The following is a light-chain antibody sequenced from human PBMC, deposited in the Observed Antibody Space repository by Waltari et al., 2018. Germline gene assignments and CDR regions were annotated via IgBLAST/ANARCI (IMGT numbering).Light chain of an antibody. CDR3: LQDYSYPRT. CDR2: GAS. J-gene: IGKJ1*01. CDR1: QGIRVD. Sequence: AIQVTQSPSSLSASVGDRVMITCRASQGIRVDLAWYQQKSGKAPKLLIYGASTMQSWVPSRFSGNGSDTDFTLTISSLQPEDIATYYCLQDYSYPRTFGQGTKVEIK. V-gene: IGKV1-6*01.